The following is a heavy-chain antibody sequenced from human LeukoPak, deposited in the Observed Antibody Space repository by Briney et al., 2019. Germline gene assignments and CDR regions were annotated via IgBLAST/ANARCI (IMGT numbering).Heavy chain of an antibody. Sequence: GASVKVSCKTSGYNFTSYDINWVRQATGQGPEWMGWMNPSSGNTGYAQNFQGRLDLTRNIALTTAYMELSSLTSEDTATYYCVRAAQEGRDSSTGVQTGNWFDPWGQGTLVTVSS. V-gene: IGHV1-8*01. J-gene: IGHJ5*02. CDR3: VRAAQEGRDSSTGVQTGNWFDP. CDR1: GYNFTSYD. CDR2: MNPSSGNT. D-gene: IGHD3-9*01.